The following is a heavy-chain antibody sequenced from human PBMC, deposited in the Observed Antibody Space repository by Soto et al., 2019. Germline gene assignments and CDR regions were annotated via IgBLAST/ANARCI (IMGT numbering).Heavy chain of an antibody. CDR1: GGTFSSYA. CDR2: IIPIFDTA. D-gene: IGHD3-22*01. Sequence: QVQLVQSGAEVKKPGSSVKVSCKASGGTFSSYAISWVRQAPGQGLEWMGGIIPIFDTADYAQKFQGRVTSPADESTNTASMELSSLRSEDTAVYYCAGHSSGVPGYYYGMDVWGQGTTVTVSS. J-gene: IGHJ6*02. CDR3: AGHSSGVPGYYYGMDV. V-gene: IGHV1-69*12.